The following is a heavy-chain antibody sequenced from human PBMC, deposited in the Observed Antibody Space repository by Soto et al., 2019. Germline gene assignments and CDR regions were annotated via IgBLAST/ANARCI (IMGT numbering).Heavy chain of an antibody. CDR2: ISSSSNTI. CDR3: ARGLGWRRGPFDF. Sequence: LRLSCAASGFTFSSYSMNWVRQAPGKGLEWLSYISSSSNTIFCADSVKGRFTISRDSANSSLYLQLNSLRDDDTAVYFCARGLGWRRGPFDFWGQGTPVTVSS. D-gene: IGHD2-21*01. J-gene: IGHJ4*02. CDR1: GFTFSSYS. V-gene: IGHV3-48*02.